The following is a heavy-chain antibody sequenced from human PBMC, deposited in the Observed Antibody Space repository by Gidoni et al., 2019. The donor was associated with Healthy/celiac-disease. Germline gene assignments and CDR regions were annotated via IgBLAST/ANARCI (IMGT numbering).Heavy chain of an antibody. CDR2: IRSKAYGGTT. V-gene: IGHV3-49*04. CDR3: TREPIVVVPAAPLNYYYYGMDV. J-gene: IGHJ6*02. CDR1: GFTFGDYA. D-gene: IGHD2-2*01. Sequence: EVQLVESGGGLVQPGRSLRLSCTASGFTFGDYAMSWVRQAPGKGLGWVGFIRSKAYGGTTEYAASVKGRFTISRDDSKSIAYLQMNSLKTEDTAVYYCTREPIVVVPAAPLNYYYYGMDVWGQGTTVTVSS.